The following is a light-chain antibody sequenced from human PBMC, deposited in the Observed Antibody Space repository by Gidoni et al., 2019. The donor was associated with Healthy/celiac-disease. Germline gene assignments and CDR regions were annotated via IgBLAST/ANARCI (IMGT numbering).Light chain of an antibody. CDR2: WAS. CDR1: QSVLYSSNNKNY. J-gene: IGKJ1*01. CDR3: QQYYSTPWT. Sequence: DIVMTQSPDSLAVSLGERATINCKSSQSVLYSSNNKNYLALYQQKPGQPPKLLIYWASTRESGVPDRFSGSGSGTDFTLTISSLQAEDVAVYYCQQYYSTPWTFGQXTKVEIK. V-gene: IGKV4-1*01.